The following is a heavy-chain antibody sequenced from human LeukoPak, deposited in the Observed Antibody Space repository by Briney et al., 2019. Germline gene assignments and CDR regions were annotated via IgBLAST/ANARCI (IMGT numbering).Heavy chain of an antibody. CDR2: IYTSGST. CDR1: GGSISSSSYY. J-gene: IGHJ5*02. CDR3: ARFSSSTSTPFGP. Sequence: SETLSLTCTVSGGSISSSSYYWSWIRQPAGKGLEWIGRIYTSGSTNYNPSLKSRVTMSVDTSKNQFSLKLSSVTAADTAVYYCARFSSSTSTPFGPWGQGTLVTVSS. V-gene: IGHV4-61*02. D-gene: IGHD2-2*01.